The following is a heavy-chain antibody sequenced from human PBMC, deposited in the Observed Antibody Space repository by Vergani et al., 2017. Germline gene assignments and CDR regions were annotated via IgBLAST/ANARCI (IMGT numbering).Heavy chain of an antibody. J-gene: IGHJ6*02. CDR3: ARERRAVAAYGMDV. Sequence: QVQLVESGGGLVKPGGSLRLSCAASGFTFSDYYMSWIRQAPGKGLEWVSYISSSSSYTNYADSVKGRFTISRDNAKNSLYLQMNSLRAEDTAVYYCARERRAVAAYGMDVWGQGTTVTVSS. CDR2: ISSSSSYT. V-gene: IGHV3-11*05. CDR1: GFTFSDYY. D-gene: IGHD6-19*01.